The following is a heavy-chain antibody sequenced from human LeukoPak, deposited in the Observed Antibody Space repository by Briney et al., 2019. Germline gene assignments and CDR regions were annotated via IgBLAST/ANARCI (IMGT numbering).Heavy chain of an antibody. J-gene: IGHJ4*02. D-gene: IGHD6-19*01. CDR1: GDRVSINSAA. Sequence: SQTLSLTCAISGDRVSINSAAWNWIRQSPSRGLEWLGRTYYRSKWYNDYAVSVKSRITINPDTSKNQFSLQLNSVTPEDPAVYYCARYSIAVAGFDYWGQGTLVTVSS. CDR3: ARYSIAVAGFDY. V-gene: IGHV6-1*01. CDR2: TYYRSKWYN.